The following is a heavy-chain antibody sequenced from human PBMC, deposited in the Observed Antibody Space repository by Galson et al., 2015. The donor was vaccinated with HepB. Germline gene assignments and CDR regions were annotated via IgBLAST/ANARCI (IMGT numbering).Heavy chain of an antibody. CDR1: GFSFRTYA. J-gene: IGHJ4*02. D-gene: IGHD3-3*01. V-gene: IGHV3-64D*06. Sequence: SLRLSCAFSGFSFRTYAVFWVRQAPVKGLEYVSGISSDGTSTYYVDSVRGRFTISRDTSKNTMYLQMSSLRPEDTAVYYCVKDLGWVDDYWGRGTLVTVSS. CDR2: ISSDGTST. CDR3: VKDLGWVDDY.